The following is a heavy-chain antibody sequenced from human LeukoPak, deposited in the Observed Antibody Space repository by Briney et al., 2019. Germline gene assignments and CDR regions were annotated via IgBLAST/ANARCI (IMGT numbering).Heavy chain of an antibody. D-gene: IGHD3-22*01. V-gene: IGHV7-4-1*02. CDR3: ARWYYDTTGRLDY. CDR2: INTNTGNL. J-gene: IGHJ4*02. Sequence: ASVKVSCKASGYTFTSHGLNWVRQAPGQGLEWMGWINTNTGNLAYAQGFTGRFVFSSDTSVSTAYLQISSLEAEDTAIYFCARWYYDTTGRLDYWGQGTLVTVSS. CDR1: GYTFTSHG.